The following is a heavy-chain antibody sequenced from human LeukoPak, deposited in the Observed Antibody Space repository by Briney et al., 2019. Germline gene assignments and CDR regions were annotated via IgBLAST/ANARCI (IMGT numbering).Heavy chain of an antibody. J-gene: IGHJ6*02. CDR3: ARQGAPRGYYGMDV. CDR1: GGSISSYY. Sequence: SETLSLTCTVSGGSISSYYWSWIRQPPGKGLEWIGYIYYSGSTNYSPSLKSRVTISVDTSKNQFSLKLSSVTAADTAVYYCARQGAPRGYYGMDVWGQGTTVTVSS. D-gene: IGHD1-26*01. V-gene: IGHV4-59*08. CDR2: IYYSGST.